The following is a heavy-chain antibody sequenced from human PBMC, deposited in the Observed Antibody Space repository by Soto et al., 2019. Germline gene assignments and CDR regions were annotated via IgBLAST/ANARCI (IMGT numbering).Heavy chain of an antibody. CDR3: ARLLVGEGKADY. CDR2: INAGNGNT. Sequence: GASVKVSCKASGYTFTSYAMHWVRQAPGQRLEWMGWINAGNGNTKYSQKFQGRVTITRDTSASTAYMELSSLRSEDTAVYYCARLLVGEGKADYWGQGTLVTVSS. J-gene: IGHJ4*02. V-gene: IGHV1-3*01. D-gene: IGHD6-13*01. CDR1: GYTFTSYA.